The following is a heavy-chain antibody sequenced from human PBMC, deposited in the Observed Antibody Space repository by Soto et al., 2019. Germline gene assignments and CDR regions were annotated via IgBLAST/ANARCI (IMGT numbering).Heavy chain of an antibody. D-gene: IGHD6-13*01. CDR2: IYYSGST. V-gene: IGHV4-59*01. CDR3: ARVWAAGPYFDY. J-gene: IGHJ4*01. CDR1: GGSISSYY. Sequence: PSETLSLTCTVSGGSISSYYWSWIRQPPGKGLEWIGYIYYSGSTNYNPSLKSRVTISVDTSKNQFSLKLSSVTAADTAVYYCARVWAAGPYFDYWGHGTLVTVSS.